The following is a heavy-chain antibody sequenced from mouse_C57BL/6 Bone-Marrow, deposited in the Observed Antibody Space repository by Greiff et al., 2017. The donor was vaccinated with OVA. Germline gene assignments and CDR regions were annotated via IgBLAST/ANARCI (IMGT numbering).Heavy chain of an antibody. CDR1: GFTFSDFY. CDR3: ARALYDGYLGGNAMDY. J-gene: IGHJ4*01. Sequence: EVQGVESGGGLVQSGRSLRLSCATSGFTFSDFYMEWVRQAPGKGLEWIAASRNKANDYTTEYSASVTGRFIVSRDTSQSILYLQMNALRAEDTAIYYCARALYDGYLGGNAMDYWGQGTSVTVSS. CDR2: SRNKANDYTT. V-gene: IGHV7-1*01. D-gene: IGHD2-3*01.